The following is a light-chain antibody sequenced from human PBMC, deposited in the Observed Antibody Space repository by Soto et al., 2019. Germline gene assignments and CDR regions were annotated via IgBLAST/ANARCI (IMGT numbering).Light chain of an antibody. CDR3: QHYGSSPYT. CDR1: QSVVSSY. CDR2: GAF. V-gene: IGKV3-20*01. J-gene: IGKJ2*01. Sequence: EIVLTKSPDTLSLSPGERATLSCRASQSVVSSYLGWYQQKVGQAPRLLIYGAFNRATGIPDRFSGSGSGTDFTLTISRLEPEDFAVYYCQHYGSSPYTFGQGTKLEIK.